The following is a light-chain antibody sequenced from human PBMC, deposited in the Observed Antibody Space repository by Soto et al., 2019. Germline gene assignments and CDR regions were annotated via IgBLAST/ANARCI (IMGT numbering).Light chain of an antibody. J-gene: IGKJ1*01. CDR1: QSISSY. V-gene: IGKV1-39*01. CDR3: QHSYSTPKP. Sequence: DKQMSHSPASLSSSVGDRVTITCRASQSISSYLNWYQQKPGKAPKLLIYAASSLQSGVPSRFSGSGSGTDFTLTISSLQPEDFATYYCQHSYSTPKPFGQVTK. CDR2: AAS.